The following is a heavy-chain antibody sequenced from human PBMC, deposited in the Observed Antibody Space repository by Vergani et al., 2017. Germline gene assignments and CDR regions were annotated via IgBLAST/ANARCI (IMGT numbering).Heavy chain of an antibody. D-gene: IGHD4-23*01. CDR3: ARDPRGNSDWYYYGMDV. J-gene: IGHJ6*02. V-gene: IGHV1-69*08. Sequence: QVQLVQSGAEVKKPGSSVKVSCKASGGTFSSYTTSWVRQAPGQGLEWMGRIIPILGIANYAQKFQGRVTITADKSTSTAYMELSSLRSEDTAVYYCARDPRGNSDWYYYGMDVWGQGTTVTVSS. CDR2: IIPILGIA. CDR1: GGTFSSYT.